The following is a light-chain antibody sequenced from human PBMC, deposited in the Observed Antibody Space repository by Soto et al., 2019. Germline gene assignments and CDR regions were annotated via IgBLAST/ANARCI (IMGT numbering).Light chain of an antibody. CDR2: GAS. V-gene: IGKV3-15*01. Sequence: EIVMTQSPVTLSLSPGDTATLSCRASQTITSNLAWYQQKPGQPPRLLIYGASTRATGIPASFSGSGSGTDFTLIITNLQSEDFAVYYCQQYSSWFTFGGGTQLEI. CDR1: QTITSN. J-gene: IGKJ4*01. CDR3: QQYSSWFT.